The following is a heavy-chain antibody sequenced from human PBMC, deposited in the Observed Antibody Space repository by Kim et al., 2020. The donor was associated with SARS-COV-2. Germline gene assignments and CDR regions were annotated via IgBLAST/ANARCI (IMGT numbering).Heavy chain of an antibody. Sequence: SVKVSCKASGGTFSSYAISWVRQAPGQGLEWMGGIIPIFDTAYYAQKFQGRVTITADESTSTAYMELSSLRSEDTAVYYCAREGDGYIGDYYGMDVWVQGTTVTVSS. V-gene: IGHV1-69*13. CDR1: GGTFSSYA. CDR3: AREGDGYIGDYYGMDV. D-gene: IGHD2-21*01. J-gene: IGHJ6*02. CDR2: IIPIFDTA.